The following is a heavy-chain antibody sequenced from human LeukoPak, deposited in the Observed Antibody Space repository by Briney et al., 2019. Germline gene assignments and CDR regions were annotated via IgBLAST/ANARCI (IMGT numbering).Heavy chain of an antibody. CDR2: IYYSGRT. V-gene: IGHV4-59*01. D-gene: IGHD3-10*01. CDR3: ARDAGSN. CDR1: GGSISNYY. J-gene: IGHJ4*02. Sequence: SETLSLTCTVSGGSISNYYWSWIRQPPGKGLEWIGYIYYSGRTNYNPSLKRRVTMSVDTSKNQFSLKLTSVTAADTAVYYCARDAGSNWGQGTLVTVSS.